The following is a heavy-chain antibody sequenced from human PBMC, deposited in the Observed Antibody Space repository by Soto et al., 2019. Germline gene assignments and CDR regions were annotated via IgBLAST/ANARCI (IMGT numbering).Heavy chain of an antibody. CDR2: IWYDGSNK. D-gene: IGHD2-15*01. J-gene: IGHJ4*02. CDR1: GFTFSSYG. V-gene: IGHV3-33*01. Sequence: QVQLVESGGGVVQPGRSLRLSCAASGFTFSSYGMHWVRQAPGKGLEWVAVIWYDGSNKYYADSVKGRFTISRDNSKNTLYLQMNVLRAEDTAVYYCARDVVAASSAIDYWGQGTLVTVSS. CDR3: ARDVVAASSAIDY.